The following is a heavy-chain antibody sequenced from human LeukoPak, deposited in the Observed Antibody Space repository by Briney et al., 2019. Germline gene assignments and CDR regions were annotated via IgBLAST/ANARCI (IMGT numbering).Heavy chain of an antibody. CDR3: ARGEIVGATNYYYGMDV. Sequence: EASVKVSCKASGYTLIRYSISWVRQAPGQGLEWMGWINAGNGNTKYSQKFQGRVTITRDTSASTAYMELSSLRSEDTAVYYCARGEIVGATNYYYGMDVWGQGTTVTVSS. D-gene: IGHD1-26*01. J-gene: IGHJ6*02. V-gene: IGHV1-3*01. CDR2: INAGNGNT. CDR1: GYTLIRYS.